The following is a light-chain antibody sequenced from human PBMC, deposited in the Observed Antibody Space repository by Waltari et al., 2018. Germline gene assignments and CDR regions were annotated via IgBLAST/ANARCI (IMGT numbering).Light chain of an antibody. CDR3: QSYDSSLSDSGV. Sequence: QSILTQPPSVSGAPGQKVTLSCTGSSSNIGAGYDVHWYQQLPGAAPKLIIYGNNNRPSGFPDRFSGSKSGTSASLDITGLQTEDEADYYCQSYDSSLSDSGVFGGGTKVTVL. J-gene: IGLJ3*02. V-gene: IGLV1-40*01. CDR1: SSNIGAGYD. CDR2: GNN.